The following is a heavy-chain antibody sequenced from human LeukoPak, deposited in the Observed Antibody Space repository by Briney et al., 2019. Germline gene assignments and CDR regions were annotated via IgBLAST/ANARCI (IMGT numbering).Heavy chain of an antibody. V-gene: IGHV3-15*07. D-gene: IGHD4-17*01. CDR1: GFSFSNTW. CDR3: TPGGKDYVH. J-gene: IGHJ4*02. CDR2: VKSKSDGGTA. Sequence: GRSLRLSCAASGFSFSNTWMNWVRQAPGKGLEWVGRVKSKSDGGTADYAAPVKGRFTISRDDSKSTLYVQMSSLKIEDTALYYCTPGGKDYVHWGQGTLVTVSS.